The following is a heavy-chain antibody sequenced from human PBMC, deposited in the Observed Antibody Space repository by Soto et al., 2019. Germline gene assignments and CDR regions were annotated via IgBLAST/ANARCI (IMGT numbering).Heavy chain of an antibody. CDR3: TRDIGGKGEY. Sequence: GGSLRLSCATSGFTFSSYWMHWVRQVPGKGLLWVSRIDEYGNTINYADSVRGRFTISRDNARNTLYLEMNSLRAEDTALYYCTRDIGGKGEYWGTGTLVTVSS. V-gene: IGHV3-74*01. CDR1: GFTFSSYW. J-gene: IGHJ4*02. D-gene: IGHD3-16*01. CDR2: IDEYGNTI.